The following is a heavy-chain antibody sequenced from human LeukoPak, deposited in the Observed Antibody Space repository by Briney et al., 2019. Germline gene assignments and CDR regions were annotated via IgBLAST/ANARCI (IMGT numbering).Heavy chain of an antibody. D-gene: IGHD1-26*01. V-gene: IGHV4-59*01. CDR1: GGSISSYY. J-gene: IGHJ4*02. CDR3: ARGVVGASDY. Sequence: SETLSLTCTVSGGSISSYYWSWIRQPPGKGLEWIGYIYYSGTTNYNPSLKSRVTISVDTSKNQFSLKLSSVTAADTAVYYCARGVVGASDYWGQGTLVTVSS. CDR2: IYYSGTT.